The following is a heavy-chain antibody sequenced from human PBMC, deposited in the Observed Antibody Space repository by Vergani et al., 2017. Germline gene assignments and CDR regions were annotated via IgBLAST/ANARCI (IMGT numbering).Heavy chain of an antibody. Sequence: QVQLQESGPGVVKPSQTLSLTCAVSGGPISSGDHCWTWIRQRPGKGLEWIGYIFYSGTTYDNPSLRSRLTISVDTSQNQFSLKLRSVTAADTAVYYCARVDTQVPATSHFYYMDVWGKGTTVVVSS. D-gene: IGHD6-25*01. J-gene: IGHJ6*03. CDR1: GGPISSGDHC. CDR3: ARVDTQVPATSHFYYMDV. V-gene: IGHV4-31*11. CDR2: IFYSGTT.